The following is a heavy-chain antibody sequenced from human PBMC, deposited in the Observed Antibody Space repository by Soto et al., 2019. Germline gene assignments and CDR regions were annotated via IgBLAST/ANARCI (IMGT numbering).Heavy chain of an antibody. D-gene: IGHD3-10*01. CDR1: GGSISSGDYY. CDR3: ARVRSYYRDAFDI. V-gene: IGHV4-30-4*01. Sequence: SATLFLTCTVSGGSISSGDYYWSWIRQPPGKGLEWIGYIYYSGSTYYNPSLKSRVTISVDTSKNQFSLKLSSVTAADTAVYYCARVRSYYRDAFDIWGQGTMVTVSS. J-gene: IGHJ3*02. CDR2: IYYSGST.